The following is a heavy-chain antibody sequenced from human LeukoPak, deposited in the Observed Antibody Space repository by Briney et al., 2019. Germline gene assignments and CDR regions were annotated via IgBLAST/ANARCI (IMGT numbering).Heavy chain of an antibody. V-gene: IGHV4-61*01. D-gene: IGHD1-26*01. Sequence: SDTLSLTCTVSGGSVSSGSYYWSWIRQPPGKGLEWIGYIYYTGSTNYNPSLKSRVTISVDTSKNQFSLKLSSVTAADTAVYYCARDWEGYWGQGTLVSVSS. J-gene: IGHJ4*02. CDR1: GGSVSSGSYY. CDR3: ARDWEGY. CDR2: IYYTGST.